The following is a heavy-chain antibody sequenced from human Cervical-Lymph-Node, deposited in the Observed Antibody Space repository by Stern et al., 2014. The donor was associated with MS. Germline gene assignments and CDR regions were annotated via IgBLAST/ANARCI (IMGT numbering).Heavy chain of an antibody. Sequence: VQLAESGGGVVQPGRSLSLSCVASGFTFSTYAMHWVRQAPGKGLEWVAFVSYDGTQRTSTDSVKARFTISRDNSKNTLYLHMNSLRDEDTAVYFCARGGRGVGLEYWGQGALVTVSS. CDR1: GFTFSTYA. CDR3: ARGGRGVGLEY. V-gene: IGHV3-30-3*01. CDR2: VSYDGTQR. J-gene: IGHJ4*02. D-gene: IGHD3-10*01.